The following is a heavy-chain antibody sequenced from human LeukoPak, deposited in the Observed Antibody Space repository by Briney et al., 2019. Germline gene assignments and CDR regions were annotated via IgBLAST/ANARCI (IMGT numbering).Heavy chain of an antibody. J-gene: IGHJ4*02. CDR1: GGSISSYY. CDR3: AREAVVNYYDSSGYEY. V-gene: IGHV4-4*07. D-gene: IGHD3-22*01. CDR2: IFTSGST. Sequence: SETLSLTCTVSGGSISSYYWTWIRQPAGKGLEWIGRIFTSGSTNYNPSLKSRVTMSVDTSRNQFSLRLSSVTAADTAVYYCAREAVVNYYDSSGYEYWGQGTLVTVSS.